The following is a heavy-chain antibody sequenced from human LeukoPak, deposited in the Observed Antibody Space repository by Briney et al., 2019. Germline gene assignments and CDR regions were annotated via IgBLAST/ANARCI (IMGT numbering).Heavy chain of an antibody. CDR2: ISAYNGNT. Sequence: ASVKVSCKASGYTFTSYGISWVRQAPGQGVEWMGWISAYNGNTNYAQKLQGRVTMTTDTSTSTAYMELRSLRSDDTAVYYCARDRPSIVGSPKPNDYWGQGTLVTVSS. D-gene: IGHD1-26*01. J-gene: IGHJ4*02. CDR3: ARDRPSIVGSPKPNDY. CDR1: GYTFTSYG. V-gene: IGHV1-18*01.